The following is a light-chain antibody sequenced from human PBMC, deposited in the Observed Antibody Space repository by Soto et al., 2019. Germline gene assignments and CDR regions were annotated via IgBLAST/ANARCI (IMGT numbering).Light chain of an antibody. CDR2: RAS. CDR1: QSISPW. J-gene: IGKJ2*01. Sequence: DIQMTQSPSTLSAYVGERVTITCRASQSISPWLAWYQKKPGKAPNLLIYRASNLQTGVPSRFRGSGSGTEFTLSINSLQPDDFATYYCQQHGGRPYTFGQGTKLEIE. CDR3: QQHGGRPYT. V-gene: IGKV1-5*03.